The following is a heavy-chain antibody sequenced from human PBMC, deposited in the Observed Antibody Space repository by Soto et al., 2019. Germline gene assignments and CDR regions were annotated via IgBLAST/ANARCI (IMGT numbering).Heavy chain of an antibody. D-gene: IGHD6-19*01. V-gene: IGHV3-66*01. CDR3: ARVGHRSSGFDY. J-gene: IGHJ4*02. CDR1: GFTVSSNY. Sequence: GGSLRLSCAASGFTVSSNYMSWVRQATGKGLEWVSVIYTGGSTYYADSVKGRFTISRENAKNSLYLQMNSLRAGDTAVYYCARVGHRSSGFDYWGQGTLVTVSS. CDR2: IYTGGST.